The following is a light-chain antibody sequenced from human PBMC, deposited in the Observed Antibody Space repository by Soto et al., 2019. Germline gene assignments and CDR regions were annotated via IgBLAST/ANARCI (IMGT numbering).Light chain of an antibody. V-gene: IGLV1-47*01. CDR2: RNN. CDR1: SSNIGSNY. Sequence: HCVLTQPPSASGTPLQRVTISCSGSSSNIGSNYVYWYQHLTGTAPKLLIYRNNQRPSGVPDRFSGSKSGTSASLAISGLRSEDEADYYCATWDDSLSNYVFGTGAKVTVL. CDR3: ATWDDSLSNYV. J-gene: IGLJ1*01.